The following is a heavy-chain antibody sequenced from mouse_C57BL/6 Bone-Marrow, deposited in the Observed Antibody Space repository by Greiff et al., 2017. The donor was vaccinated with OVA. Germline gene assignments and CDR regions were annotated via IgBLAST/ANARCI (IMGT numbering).Heavy chain of an antibody. Sequence: VQLLQSGAELARPGASVKLSCTASGYTFTSYGISWVKQRPGQGLEWIGAICPRGGYTYYPEKFKGKATLTADKSSSTAYMELRSLTSEDSAVYFCARVISRGYWGKGTTLTVSS. CDR2: ICPRGGYT. V-gene: IGHV1-81*01. CDR1: GYTFTSYG. J-gene: IGHJ2*01. CDR3: ARVISRGY. D-gene: IGHD2-4*01.